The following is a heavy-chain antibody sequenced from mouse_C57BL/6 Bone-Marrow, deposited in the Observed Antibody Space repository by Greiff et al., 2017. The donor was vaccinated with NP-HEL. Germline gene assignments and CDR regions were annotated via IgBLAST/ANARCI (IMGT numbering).Heavy chain of an antibody. D-gene: IGHD2-2*01. CDR3: ALYYGYEEAMDY. CDR1: GYTFTSYW. J-gene: IGHJ4*01. Sequence: VQLQQPGAELVRPGSSVKLSCKASGYTFTSYWMDWVKQRPGQGLEWIGNIYPSDSETHYNQKFKDKATLTVDKSSSTAYMQLSSLTSEDSAGYYCALYYGYEEAMDYWGQGTSVTVSS. CDR2: IYPSDSET. V-gene: IGHV1-61*01.